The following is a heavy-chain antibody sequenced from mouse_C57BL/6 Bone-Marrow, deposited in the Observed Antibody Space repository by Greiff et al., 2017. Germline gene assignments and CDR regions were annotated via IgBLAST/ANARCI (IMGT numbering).Heavy chain of an antibody. V-gene: IGHV1-64*01. CDR2: IHPNSGST. D-gene: IGHD5-1*01. CDR3: AATYKVPMDY. Sequence: QVQLQQPGAELVKPGASVKLSCKASGYTFTSYWMHWVKQRPGQGLEWIGMIHPNSGSTNYNEKFKSKAKLTVDKSSSTAYMQLSSLTSEDSAVYCCAATYKVPMDYWGQGTSVTVSS. J-gene: IGHJ4*01. CDR1: GYTFTSYW.